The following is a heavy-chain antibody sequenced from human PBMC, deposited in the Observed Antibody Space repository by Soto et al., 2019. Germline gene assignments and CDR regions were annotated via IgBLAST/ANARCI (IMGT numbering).Heavy chain of an antibody. CDR3: ARGRNIVATIHGVYGMDV. CDR2: INPNSGGT. CDR1: GYTFTGYY. Sequence: ASVKVSCKASGYTFTGYYMHWVRQAPGQGLEWMGWINPNSGGTNYAQKFQGWVTMTRDTSISTAYMELSRLGSDDTAVYYCARGRNIVATIHGVYGMDVWGQGTTVTVSS. V-gene: IGHV1-2*04. J-gene: IGHJ6*02. D-gene: IGHD5-12*01.